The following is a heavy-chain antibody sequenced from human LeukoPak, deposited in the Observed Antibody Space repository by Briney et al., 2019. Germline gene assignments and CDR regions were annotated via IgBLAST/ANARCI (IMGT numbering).Heavy chain of an antibody. CDR3: ARGLRLGKVGGESKXXYXMDV. Sequence: PSETLSLTCTVSGDSISNYYWSWIRQPAGKGLEWIGRIYSSGSTNYNPSLKSRVTMSVDTSKNQFSLRLSSVTAADTAVYYCARGLRLGKVGGESKXXYXMDVWGQGTTVTV. CDR2: IYSSGST. J-gene: IGHJ6*02. CDR1: GDSISNYY. D-gene: IGHD5-12*01. V-gene: IGHV4-4*07.